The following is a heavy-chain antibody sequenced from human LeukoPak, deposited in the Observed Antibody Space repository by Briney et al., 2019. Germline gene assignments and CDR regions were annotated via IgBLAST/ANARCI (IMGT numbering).Heavy chain of an antibody. V-gene: IGHV3-33*01. Sequence: GRSLRLSCAASGFTFSTRGMHWVRPAPGKGLEWVAVIWSHGGTKYYADSVKGRFTISRDNSKNTLYLQMNSLRADDTAVYYCARWGDSHGDYWGQGTLVTVSS. CDR1: GFTFSTRG. CDR3: ARWGDSHGDY. J-gene: IGHJ4*02. D-gene: IGHD6-13*01. CDR2: IWSHGGTK.